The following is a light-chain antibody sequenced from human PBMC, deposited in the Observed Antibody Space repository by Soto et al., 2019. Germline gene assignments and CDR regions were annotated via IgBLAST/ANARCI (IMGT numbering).Light chain of an antibody. CDR3: SSYAGSNDRWV. Sequence: QSALTQPPSASGSPGQSVTISCTGTSSDIGAYNYASWYQQHPGKAPKLMIHEVSKRPSGVPDRFSGSKSGNTASLTVSGLQAEDEADYYCSSYAGSNDRWVFGGGTKLTVL. J-gene: IGLJ3*02. CDR1: SSDIGAYNY. V-gene: IGLV2-8*01. CDR2: EVS.